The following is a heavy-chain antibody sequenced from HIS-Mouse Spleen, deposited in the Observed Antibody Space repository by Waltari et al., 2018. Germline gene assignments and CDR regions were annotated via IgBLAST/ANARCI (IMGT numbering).Heavy chain of an antibody. D-gene: IGHD6-13*01. CDR3: AREIPYSSSWYDWYFDL. V-gene: IGHV4-39*07. CDR1: GGSISSSSYY. CDR2: SYYSGSP. J-gene: IGHJ2*01. Sequence: QLQLQESGPGLVKPSETLSLTCTVSGGSISSSSYYWGWIRQPPGKGLEWIGSSYYSGSPSYNPSLKSRVTISVYTSKNQFSLKLSSVTAADTAVYYCAREIPYSSSWYDWYFDLWGRGTLVTVSS.